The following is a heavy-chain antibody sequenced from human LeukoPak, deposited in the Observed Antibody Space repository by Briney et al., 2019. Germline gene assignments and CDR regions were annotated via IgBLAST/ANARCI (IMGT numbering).Heavy chain of an antibody. CDR1: GGSISSYY. Sequence: SETLSLTCTVSGGSISSYYWSWIRQPPGKGLEWIGYIYYSGSTNYNPSLKSRVTISVDTSKNQFSLKLSSVTAADTAVYYCARETNGDAFDIWGQGTMVTVSS. D-gene: IGHD1-1*01. V-gene: IGHV4-59*01. CDR2: IYYSGST. CDR3: ARETNGDAFDI. J-gene: IGHJ3*02.